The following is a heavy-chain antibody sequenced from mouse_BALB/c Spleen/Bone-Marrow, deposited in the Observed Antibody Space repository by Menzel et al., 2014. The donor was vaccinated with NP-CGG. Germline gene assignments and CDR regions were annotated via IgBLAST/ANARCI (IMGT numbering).Heavy chain of an antibody. V-gene: IGHV14-3*02. CDR3: ALYYYGSSGFAY. Sequence: EVQLVESGAELVKPGASVKLSCTASGFNIKDTYMHWVKQRPEQGLEWIGRIDPANGNTKYDPKFQGQATITADTSSNTAYLQLSSLTSEDTAVYYCALYYYGSSGFAYWGQGTLVTVSA. D-gene: IGHD1-1*01. CDR2: IDPANGNT. CDR1: GFNIKDTY. J-gene: IGHJ3*01.